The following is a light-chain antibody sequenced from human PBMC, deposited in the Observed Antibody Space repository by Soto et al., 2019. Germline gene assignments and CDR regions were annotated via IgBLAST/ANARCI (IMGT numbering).Light chain of an antibody. J-gene: IGLJ1*01. CDR3: SLYTSSSYYV. V-gene: IGLV2-18*01. CDR1: SSDVGSYNR. CDR2: EVS. Sequence: QSALTQPPSVSGSPGQSVTISCTGTSSDVGSYNRVSWYQQPPGTAPKLMIYEVSNRPSGVPDRFSGSKSGNTASLTISGLQAEDEADYYCSLYTSSSYYVFGTGTKGTVL.